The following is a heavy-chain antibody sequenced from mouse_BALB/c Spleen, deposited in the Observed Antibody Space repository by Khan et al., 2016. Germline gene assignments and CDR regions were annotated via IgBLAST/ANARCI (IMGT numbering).Heavy chain of an antibody. CDR1: GYTFTSYV. D-gene: IGHD2-14*01. J-gene: IGHJ2*01. V-gene: IGHV1S136*01. Sequence: EVQLQESGPELVKPGASVKMSCKASGYTFTSYVMHWVKQKPGQGLEWIGYINPYNDGTKYNEKFKGKATLTSDKSSTTAYMELSSLTSEDSAVYYCARMGDYRYERGTYFDYWGQGTTLTVSS. CDR3: ARMGDYRYERGTYFDY. CDR2: INPYNDGT.